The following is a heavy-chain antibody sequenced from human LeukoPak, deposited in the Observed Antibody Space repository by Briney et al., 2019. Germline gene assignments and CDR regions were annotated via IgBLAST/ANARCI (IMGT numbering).Heavy chain of an antibody. V-gene: IGHV3-23*01. D-gene: IGHD5-24*01. CDR2: ISSSGGST. CDR3: AKAVDLATISVDI. CDR1: RFTFSSYG. J-gene: IGHJ3*02. Sequence: GGSLRLSCAASRFTFSSYGMSWVRQAPGKGLEWVSGISSSGGSTYYADSVKGRFTISRDNSRNTLYLQMNSLRAEDTAVYYCAKAVDLATISVDIWGQGTMVTVSS.